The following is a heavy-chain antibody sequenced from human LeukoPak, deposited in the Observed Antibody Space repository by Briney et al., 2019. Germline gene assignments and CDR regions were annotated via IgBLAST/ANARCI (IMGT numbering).Heavy chain of an antibody. J-gene: IGHJ6*02. CDR1: GFTFSSYG. V-gene: IGHV3-30*18. CDR2: ISYDGSNK. D-gene: IGHD3-10*01. Sequence: GRSLRLSCAASGFTFSSYGMHWVRQAPGKGLEWVAVISYDGSNKYYADSVKGRFTISRDNSKNTLYLQMNSLRAEDTAVYYCAKDGGSGSYYQGTYYYYGMDVWGQGTTVTVSS. CDR3: AKDGGSGSYYQGTYYYYGMDV.